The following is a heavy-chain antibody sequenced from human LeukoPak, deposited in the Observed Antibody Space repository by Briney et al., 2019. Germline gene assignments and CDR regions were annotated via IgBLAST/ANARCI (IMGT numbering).Heavy chain of an antibody. CDR2: IKQDGSEK. V-gene: IGHV3-7*01. D-gene: IGHD3-22*01. CDR3: ARDIPLGYYGSSGYYDY. Sequence: GGSLRLSCAASGFTFSSYWMSWVRQAPGKGLEWVANIKQDGSEKYYVDSVKGRFTISRDNAKNSLYLQMNSLRAEDTAVYYCARDIPLGYYGSSGYYDYWGQGTLVTVSS. J-gene: IGHJ4*02. CDR1: GFTFSSYW.